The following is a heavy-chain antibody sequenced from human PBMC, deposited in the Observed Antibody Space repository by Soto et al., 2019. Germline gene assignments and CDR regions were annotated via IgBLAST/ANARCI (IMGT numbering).Heavy chain of an antibody. J-gene: IGHJ6*02. D-gene: IGHD6-6*01. CDR3: ARHRSSSETGGDFYYYGMDV. V-gene: IGHV5-10-1*03. Sequence: EVQLVQSGAEVKKPGESLRISCKGSGYSFTSYWISWVRQMPGKGLEWMGRIDPSDSYTNYSPSFQGHVTISADKSISTAYLQWSSLKASDTAMYYCARHRSSSETGGDFYYYGMDVWGQGTTVTVSS. CDR1: GYSFTSYW. CDR2: IDPSDSYT.